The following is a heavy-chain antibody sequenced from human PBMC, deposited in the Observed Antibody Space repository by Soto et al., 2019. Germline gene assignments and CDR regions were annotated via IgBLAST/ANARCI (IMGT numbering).Heavy chain of an antibody. CDR2: ISSSGSTI. Sequence: GGSLRLSCAASGFTFSSYEMNWVRQAPGKGLEWVSYISSSGSTIYYADSVKGRFTISRDNAKNSLYLQMNSLRAEDTAVYYCARGGYSSSRYQTFQHWGQGTLVTVSS. V-gene: IGHV3-48*03. CDR3: ARGGYSSSRYQTFQH. D-gene: IGHD6-13*01. CDR1: GFTFSSYE. J-gene: IGHJ1*01.